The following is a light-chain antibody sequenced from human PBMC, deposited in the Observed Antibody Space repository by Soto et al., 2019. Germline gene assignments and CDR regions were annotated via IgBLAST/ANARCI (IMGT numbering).Light chain of an antibody. CDR1: QSVSNNY. J-gene: IGKJ5*01. CDR2: GAS. CDR3: QQHNNWPPIT. V-gene: IGKV3-20*01. Sequence: EIVLTQSPGTLSLSPGERATLSCRASQSVSNNYLAWYQQKPGQAPRLLIHGASTRATGIPGRFSGSGSGTDFTLSISRLEPEDFAVYYCQQHNNWPPITFGQGTRLEIK.